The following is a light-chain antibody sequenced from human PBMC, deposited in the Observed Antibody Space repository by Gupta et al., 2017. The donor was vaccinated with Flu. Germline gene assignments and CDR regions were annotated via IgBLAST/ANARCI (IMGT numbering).Light chain of an antibody. CDR1: TSNRGAGYD. CDR3: QSYDNRLSGSKV. CDR2: GNN. Sequence: QFVPTPPSSVSGAAGQRVSISCTGTTSNRGAGYDGHWYQPVPGRAPKRLIFGNNNRPSGVADRFSGSKSGTSASLAIAGLQAEDEADYYCQSYDNRLSGSKVFGGGTKLTVL. V-gene: IGLV1-40*01. J-gene: IGLJ3*02.